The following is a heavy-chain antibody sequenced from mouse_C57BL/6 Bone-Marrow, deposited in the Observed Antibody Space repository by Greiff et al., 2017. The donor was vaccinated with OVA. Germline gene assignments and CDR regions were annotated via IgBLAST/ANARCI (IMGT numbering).Heavy chain of an antibody. J-gene: IGHJ4*01. Sequence: EVKLVESGGDLVKPGGSLKLSCAASGFTFSSYGMSWVRQTPDKRLEWVATISSGGSYTSYPDSVKGRFTISRDNAKNTLYLQMSSLKSEDTAMYYCARRTTVVDYAMDYWGQGTSVTVSS. V-gene: IGHV5-6*02. D-gene: IGHD1-1*01. CDR1: GFTFSSYG. CDR2: ISSGGSYT. CDR3: ARRTTVVDYAMDY.